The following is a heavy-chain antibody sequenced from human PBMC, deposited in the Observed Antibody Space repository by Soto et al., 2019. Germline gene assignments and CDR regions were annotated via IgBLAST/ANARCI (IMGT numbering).Heavy chain of an antibody. D-gene: IGHD3-10*01. CDR1: GVSFNNNG. CDR2: VSPPFRTS. Sequence: QAQLVQSGAEVKKPGSSVKVSCKTSGVSFNNNGIGWVRQAPGHGLEWMGGVSPPFRTSNYARKFQGRLSITADASTGTVNMELSSLTSEDTAQYYCARVLYYGSGSYSPYGMDVWGQGTTVTVSS. V-gene: IGHV1-69*01. CDR3: ARVLYYGSGSYSPYGMDV. J-gene: IGHJ6*02.